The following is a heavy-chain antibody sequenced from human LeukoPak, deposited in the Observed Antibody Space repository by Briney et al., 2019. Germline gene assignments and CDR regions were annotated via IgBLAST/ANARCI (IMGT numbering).Heavy chain of an antibody. CDR2: INWNGGST. V-gene: IGHV3-20*04. J-gene: IGHJ4*02. CDR1: GFSLDDYG. D-gene: IGHD3-22*01. CDR3: ARGQYHYDSSGYYTLGY. Sequence: GGSLRLSCAASGFSLDDYGMSWVRQAPGKGLEWVSGINWNGGSTGYADSVKGRFTISRDNAKNSLYLQMNSLRAEDTALYYCARGQYHYDSSGYYTLGYWGQGTLVTVSS.